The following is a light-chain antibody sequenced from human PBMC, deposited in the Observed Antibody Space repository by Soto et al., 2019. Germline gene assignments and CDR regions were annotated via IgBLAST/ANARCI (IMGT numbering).Light chain of an antibody. CDR3: SSYAGSNNWV. CDR1: SSDVGGYNY. CDR2: EVS. J-gene: IGLJ3*02. V-gene: IGLV2-8*01. Sequence: QFVLTQPPSAPGSPGQSVTISCTGTSSDVGGYNYVSWYQQHPGKAPKVMVSEVSKRPSGVPDRFSGSKSGNTASLTVSGLQAEDEADYYCSSYAGSNNWVFGGGTKLTVL.